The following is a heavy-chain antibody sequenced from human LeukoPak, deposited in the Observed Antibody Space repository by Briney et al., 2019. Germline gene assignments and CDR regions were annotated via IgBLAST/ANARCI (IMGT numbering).Heavy chain of an antibody. Sequence: SQTLSLTCAISGDSVSTTSSIWNWIRQSPSRGLEWLGRTYYRSQWNYDYAQSVKSRITISPDTSENRFSPQLQFVTPEDSAVYYCARRRHANNGVDVWGQGTTVTVSS. CDR2: TYYRSQWNY. CDR1: GDSVSTTSSI. V-gene: IGHV6-1*01. J-gene: IGHJ6*02. CDR3: ARRRHANNGVDV.